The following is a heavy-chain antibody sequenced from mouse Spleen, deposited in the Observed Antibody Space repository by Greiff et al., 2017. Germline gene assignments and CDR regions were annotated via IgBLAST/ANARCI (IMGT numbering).Heavy chain of an antibody. CDR2: INSNGGST. Sequence: EVQRVESGGGLVQPGGSLKLSCAASGFTFSSYGMSWVRQTPDKRLELVATINSNGGSTYYPDSVKGRFTISRDNAKNTLYLQMSSRKSEDTAMYYCAREYDGSSSAWFAYWGQGTLVTVSA. CDR3: AREYDGSSSAWFAY. D-gene: IGHD1-1*01. V-gene: IGHV5-6-3*01. J-gene: IGHJ3*01. CDR1: GFTFSSYG.